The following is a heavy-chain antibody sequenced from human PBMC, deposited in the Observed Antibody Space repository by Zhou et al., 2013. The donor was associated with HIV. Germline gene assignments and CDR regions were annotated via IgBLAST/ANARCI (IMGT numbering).Heavy chain of an antibody. CDR1: GGTFSSYA. D-gene: IGHD2-21*02. Sequence: QVQLVQSGAEVKKPGSSVKVSCKASGGTFSSYAISWVRQAPGQGLEWMGRIIPILGIANYAQKFQGRVTITADKSTSTAYMELSSLRSEDTAVYYCARDLRWGDAYWDMDVWGQRGPRSPSPQ. J-gene: IGHJ6*01. CDR3: ARDLRWGDAYWDMDV. CDR2: IIPILGIA. V-gene: IGHV1-69*04.